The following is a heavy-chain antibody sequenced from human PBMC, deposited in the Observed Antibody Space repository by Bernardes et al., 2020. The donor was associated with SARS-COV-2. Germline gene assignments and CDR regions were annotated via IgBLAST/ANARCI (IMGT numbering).Heavy chain of an antibody. D-gene: IGHD2-15*01. CDR2: INPSGSSA. CDR1: GGSLNGHF. Sequence: SETLSLTCAVYGGSLNGHFWSWIRQAPGKGLEWLGEINPSGSSAKYNPSLKSRVTISVDTSRNQFTLKMSAVTGADTAVYYCAKVGPYLLLPYGLFAQNWFDPWGQGTLVTVSS. V-gene: IGHV4-34*01. J-gene: IGHJ5*02. CDR3: AKVGPYLLLPYGLFAQNWFDP.